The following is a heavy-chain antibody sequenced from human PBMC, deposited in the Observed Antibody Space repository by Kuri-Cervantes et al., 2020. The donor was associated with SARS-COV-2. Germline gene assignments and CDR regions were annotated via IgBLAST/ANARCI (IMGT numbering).Heavy chain of an antibody. V-gene: IGHV4-34*01. J-gene: IGHJ4*02. CDR3: ARGTYTYYDFWRGPYFDY. CDR1: GGSFSGYY. CDR2: INHTGST. Sequence: SETLSLTCAVYGGSFSGYYWSWIRQSPGKGLVWTGEINHTGSTNYNPSLKSRVTISVGASKNQFSLKLNSVTAADTAVYYCARGTYTYYDFWRGPYFDYWCQGNLVTVSS. D-gene: IGHD3-3*01.